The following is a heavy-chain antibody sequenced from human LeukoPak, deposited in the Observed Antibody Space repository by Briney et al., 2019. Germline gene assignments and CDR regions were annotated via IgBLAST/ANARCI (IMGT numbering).Heavy chain of an antibody. J-gene: IGHJ4*02. Sequence: SETLSLTCNVSGGSISSTGYYWGWIRQPPGKGLEWIGSMSYSGTIYYNPSLKSRVTMSVDTSKNQLSLEMSYVTAADTAVYYCARHARVAAAVFDYWGQGTLVTVSS. CDR2: MSYSGTI. D-gene: IGHD6-13*01. V-gene: IGHV4-39*07. CDR3: ARHARVAAAVFDY. CDR1: GGSISSTGYY.